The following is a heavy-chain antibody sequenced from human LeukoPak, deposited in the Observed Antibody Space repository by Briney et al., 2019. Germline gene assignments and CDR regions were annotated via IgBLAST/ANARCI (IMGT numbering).Heavy chain of an antibody. J-gene: IGHJ2*01. CDR3: ARSGRDLAAWGRYWYFDL. CDR2: INHSGST. CDR1: GGSFSGYY. V-gene: IGHV4-34*01. D-gene: IGHD6-6*01. Sequence: PSETLSLTCAVYGGSFSGYYWNWIRQPPGKGLEWIGEINHSGSTNYNPSLKSRVTISVDTSKNQFSLKLSSVTAADTSVYYCARSGRDLAAWGRYWYFDLWGRGTLVTVSS.